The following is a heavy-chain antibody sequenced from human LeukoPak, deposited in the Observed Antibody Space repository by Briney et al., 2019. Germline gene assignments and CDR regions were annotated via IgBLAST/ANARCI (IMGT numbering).Heavy chain of an antibody. J-gene: IGHJ4*02. V-gene: IGHV3-30*02. CDR2: MQRDGAGK. Sequence: GGSLRLSCAVSGFTVSNYGIQWVRQAPGKGLEWVALMQRDGAGKYFADSVRGRFTISRDMSRNTFYLQMSSLTAEDTAVYYCARDLNWAFDYWGQGTLVTVSS. CDR1: GFTVSNYG. CDR3: ARDLNWAFDY. D-gene: IGHD7-27*01.